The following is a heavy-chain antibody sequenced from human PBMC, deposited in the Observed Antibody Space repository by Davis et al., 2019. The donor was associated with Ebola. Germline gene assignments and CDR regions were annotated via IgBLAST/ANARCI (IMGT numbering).Heavy chain of an antibody. J-gene: IGHJ6*02. V-gene: IGHV4-34*01. CDR1: GFTVSSNY. CDR3: ASRDIVVVPAAMLGYYYGMDV. Sequence: GSLRLSCAASGFTVSSNYMSWVRQPPGKGLEWIGEINHSGSTNYNPSLKSRVTISVDTSKNQFSLKLSSVTAADTAVYYCASRDIVVVPAAMLGYYYGMDVWGQGTKVTVSS. D-gene: IGHD2-2*01. CDR2: INHSGST.